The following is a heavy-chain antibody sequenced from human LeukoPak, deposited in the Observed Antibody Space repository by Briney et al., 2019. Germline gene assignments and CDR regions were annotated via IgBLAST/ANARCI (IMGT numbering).Heavy chain of an antibody. Sequence: GGSLRLSCAASGFTFSSYAMHWVRQAPGKGLEWAAVISYDGSNKYYADSVKGRFTISRDNSKNTLYLQMNSLRAEDTAVYYCARDPAGHYYYGMDVWGQGTRSPSP. D-gene: IGHD6-19*01. J-gene: IGHJ6*02. CDR1: GFTFSSYA. CDR2: ISYDGSNK. V-gene: IGHV3-30-3*01. CDR3: ARDPAGHYYYGMDV.